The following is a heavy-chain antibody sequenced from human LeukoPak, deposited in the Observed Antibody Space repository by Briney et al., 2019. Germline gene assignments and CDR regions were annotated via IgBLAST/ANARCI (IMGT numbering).Heavy chain of an antibody. J-gene: IGHJ4*02. CDR1: GFTFSSYG. CDR2: IWYDGSNN. Sequence: GRSLRLSCAASGFTFSSYGMHWVRQAPGKGLEWVAVIWYDGSNNYYADSVKGRFTISRDNSKNTLYLQMNSLRAEDTAVYYCAKDRNSRGPDYWGQGTLVTVSS. CDR3: AKDRNSRGPDY. D-gene: IGHD6-13*01. V-gene: IGHV3-33*06.